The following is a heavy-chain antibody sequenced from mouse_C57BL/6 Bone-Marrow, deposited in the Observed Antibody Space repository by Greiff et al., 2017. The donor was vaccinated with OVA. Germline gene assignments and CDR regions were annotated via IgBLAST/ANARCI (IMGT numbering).Heavy chain of an antibody. J-gene: IGHJ2*01. Sequence: QVQLQQPGAELVRPGTSVKLSCKASGYTFTSYWMHWVKQRPGQGLEWIGVIDPSDSYTNNNQKFKGNATLTVDTSSITAYMQLSSLTSEDSAVYYCARVKGYWGQGTTLTVSS. CDR2: IDPSDSYT. V-gene: IGHV1-59*01. CDR1: GYTFTSYW. CDR3: ARVKGY.